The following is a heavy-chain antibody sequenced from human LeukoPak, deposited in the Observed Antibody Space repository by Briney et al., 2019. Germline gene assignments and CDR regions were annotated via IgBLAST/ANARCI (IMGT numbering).Heavy chain of an antibody. CDR2: ITASGTAM. CDR1: GFTFSSYS. V-gene: IGHV3-48*02. D-gene: IGHD1-26*01. J-gene: IGHJ4*02. CDR3: ASSGSYRFDY. Sequence: GGSLRLSCAASGFTFSSYSMDWVRQAPGKGLEWVSHITASGTAMFYADSVKGRFTISRDNAKNSLYLQMNSLRDEDTAVYYCASSGSYRFDYWGQGTLVTVSS.